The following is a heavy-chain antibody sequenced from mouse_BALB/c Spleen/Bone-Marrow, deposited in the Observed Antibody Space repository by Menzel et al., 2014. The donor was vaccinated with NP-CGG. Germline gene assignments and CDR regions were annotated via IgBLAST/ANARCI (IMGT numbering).Heavy chain of an antibody. CDR2: IDPANGNT. Sequence: VQLKQSGAELVKPGASVKLSCTASGFNIKETYMYWVKQRPEQSLEWIGRIDPANGNTKYDPKFQDKATITADTSSNTAYLQLSSLTSEDTAVYYCARYYYGSSLFAYWGQGTLVTVSA. CDR3: ARYYYGSSLFAY. V-gene: IGHV14-3*02. J-gene: IGHJ3*01. D-gene: IGHD1-1*01. CDR1: GFNIKETY.